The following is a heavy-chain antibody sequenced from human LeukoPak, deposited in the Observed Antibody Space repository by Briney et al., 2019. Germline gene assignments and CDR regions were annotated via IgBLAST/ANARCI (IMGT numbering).Heavy chain of an antibody. J-gene: IGHJ4*02. CDR2: IRNKAYGGTS. Sequence: PGRSLRLSCTASGFTFSDYAMSWFRQAPGKGLEWVGFIRNKAYGGTSEYAACVKGRFTISRDDSKTIAYLQMNSLKTEDTAVYYCTREKRYFDWFQADYWGQGTLVTVSS. CDR3: TREKRYFDWFQADY. D-gene: IGHD3-9*01. V-gene: IGHV3-49*03. CDR1: GFTFSDYA.